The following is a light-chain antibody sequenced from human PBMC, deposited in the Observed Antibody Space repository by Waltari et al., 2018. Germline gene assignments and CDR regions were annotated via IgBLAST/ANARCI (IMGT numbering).Light chain of an antibody. CDR3: QQANSFPLT. CDR1: EDISSW. J-gene: IGKJ4*01. CDR2: GAS. V-gene: IGKV1-12*01. Sequence: DIQMTQSPSSVSASVGDRVTITCRASEDISSWLAGYQQKPGIAPKLLIYGASSLQSGVPSRFSGSGSGTDFTLTISSLQAEDFATYYCQQANSFPLTFGGGTKVEI.